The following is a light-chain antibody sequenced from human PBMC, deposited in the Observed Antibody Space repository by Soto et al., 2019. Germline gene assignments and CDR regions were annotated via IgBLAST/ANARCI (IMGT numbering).Light chain of an antibody. CDR3: QSYDRSLSGYV. CDR1: SSNIGAHYD. Sequence: QSVLTQPPSVSGAPGQRVTISCTGSSSNIGAHYDVHWYQHLPGTAPKLLIYGNGNRPSGVPDRFSGSRSGTSASLAITGLQAEDEADYYCQSYDRSLSGYVFGTGTKVTVL. CDR2: GNG. J-gene: IGLJ1*01. V-gene: IGLV1-40*01.